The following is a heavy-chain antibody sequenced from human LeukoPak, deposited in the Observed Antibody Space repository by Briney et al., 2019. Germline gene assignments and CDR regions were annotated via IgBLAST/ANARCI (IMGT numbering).Heavy chain of an antibody. Sequence: GASVKVSCKASGYTFTGYYMHWVRQAPGQGLEWMGWINPSSGGTNYAQKFQGRVTMTRDTSISTAYMELSRLRSDGTAVYYCARAEYCSSTSCYPSSGWFHYFDYWGQGTLVTVSS. V-gene: IGHV1-2*02. CDR1: GYTFTGYY. J-gene: IGHJ4*02. D-gene: IGHD2-2*01. CDR3: ARAEYCSSTSCYPSSGWFHYFDY. CDR2: INPSSGGT.